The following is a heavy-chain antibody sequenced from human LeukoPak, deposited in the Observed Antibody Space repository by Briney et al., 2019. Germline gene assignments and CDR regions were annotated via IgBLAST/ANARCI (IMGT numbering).Heavy chain of an antibody. CDR2: INYTGST. V-gene: IGHV4-34*01. D-gene: IGHD6-25*01. CDR3: ARVAGYLPTRWFDP. Sequence: SATLSLTCAVYGRSFSGFYWSWTRHVPGKGLGWIGEINYTGSTSYNPSLKSRVTISVDTSQNQFFLLLTSVTAADTAVYYCARVAGYLPTRWFDPWGQGTHVTVSS. CDR1: GRSFSGFY. J-gene: IGHJ5*02.